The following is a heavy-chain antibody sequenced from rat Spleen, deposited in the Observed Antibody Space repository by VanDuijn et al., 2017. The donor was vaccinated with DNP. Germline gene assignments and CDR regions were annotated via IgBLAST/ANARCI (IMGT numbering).Heavy chain of an antibody. CDR2: ITSSGGST. Sequence: EVQLVESGGDLVQPGRSLKLSCVASGFTFNKYWMTWIRQVPGKGLEWVAAITSSGGSTYYGDSVKGRFTISRDNAKSSLYLQMNSLKSEDTATYYCARGSTSIYWYFDFWGPGTMVTVSS. D-gene: IGHD3-1*01. V-gene: IGHV5-31*01. CDR3: ARGSTSIYWYFDF. J-gene: IGHJ1*01. CDR1: GFTFNKYW.